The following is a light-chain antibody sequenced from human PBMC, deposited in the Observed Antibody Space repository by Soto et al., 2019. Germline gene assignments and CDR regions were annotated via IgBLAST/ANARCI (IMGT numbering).Light chain of an antibody. Sequence: SYELTQPPSVSVAPGKTARITCGGNNIGSKSVHWYQQKPGQAPALVIYYDSDRPSGIPERFSGSNSGNTATLTISRVEAGDEADYYCQVWDSSSDPRGVFGTGTKVTVL. CDR2: YDS. CDR1: NIGSKS. V-gene: IGLV3-21*04. CDR3: QVWDSSSDPRGV. J-gene: IGLJ1*01.